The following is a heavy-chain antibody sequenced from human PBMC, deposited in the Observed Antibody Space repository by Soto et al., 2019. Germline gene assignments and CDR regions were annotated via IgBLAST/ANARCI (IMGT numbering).Heavy chain of an antibody. V-gene: IGHV4-30-2*01. CDR3: ATAPGPY. CDR1: GGSISSGGYS. CDR2: IYHSGST. J-gene: IGHJ4*02. Sequence: SETLSLTCAVSGGSISSGGYSWSWIRQPPGKGLEWIGYIYHSGSTYYNPSLKSRVTISVDRSKNQFPLKLSFVTAADTAVYYCATAPGPYWGQGTLVTVSS.